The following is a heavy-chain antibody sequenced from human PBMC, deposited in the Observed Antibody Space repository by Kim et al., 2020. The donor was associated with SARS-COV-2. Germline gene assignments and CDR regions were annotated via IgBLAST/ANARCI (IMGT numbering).Heavy chain of an antibody. V-gene: IGHV4-30-2*01. J-gene: IGHJ4*02. D-gene: IGHD3-22*01. CDR3: ARGARIVVVKGGFDY. Sequence: PSRKGRVTISEDRSKNQFSLKLSSVTAADTAVYYWARGARIVVVKGGFDYWGQGTLVTVSS.